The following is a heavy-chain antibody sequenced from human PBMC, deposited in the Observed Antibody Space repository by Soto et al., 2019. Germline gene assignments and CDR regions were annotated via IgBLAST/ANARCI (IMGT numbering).Heavy chain of an antibody. J-gene: IGHJ5*02. CDR3: ARTRAVWFAP. CDR2: IYYSGST. V-gene: IGHV4-39*01. CDR1: GGAISSSSYY. D-gene: IGHD6-19*01. Sequence: QLQLQYSGPGLVKPSETLSLTCTVSGGAISSSSYYWGWMRQPPGKGLEWIGSIYYSGSTYYNPSLMSRVTISVDTSNTQVSLLLSSVTAAATAVYYCARTRAVWFAPWGQGTLVTVSS.